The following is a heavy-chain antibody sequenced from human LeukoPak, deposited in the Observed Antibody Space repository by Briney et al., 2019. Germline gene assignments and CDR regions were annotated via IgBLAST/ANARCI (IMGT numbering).Heavy chain of an antibody. D-gene: IGHD2-8*01. V-gene: IGHV1-24*01. J-gene: IGHJ5*02. CDR2: FDPEDGET. CDR3: ARDRLMVYATPNWFDP. Sequence: GASVKVSCKVSGYTLTELSMHWVRQAPGKGLEWMGGFDPEDGETIYAQKFQGRVTMTEDTSTDTAYMELSSLRSEDTAVYYCARDRLMVYATPNWFDPWGQGTLVTVSS. CDR1: GYTLTELS.